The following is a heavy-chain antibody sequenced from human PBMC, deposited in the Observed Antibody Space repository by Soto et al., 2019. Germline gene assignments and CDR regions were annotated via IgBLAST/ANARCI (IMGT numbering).Heavy chain of an antibody. CDR2: IKQDGSEK. CDR1: GFAFSGYW. D-gene: IGHD4-17*01. V-gene: IGHV3-7*05. CDR3: ALTTSNWGL. J-gene: IGHJ2*01. Sequence: EVQLVESGGGLVQPGGSLRLSCAAAGFAFSGYWMNWVRQAPGKGLEWVANIKQDGSEKNYVDSVKGRFTISRDNAKNPLHLQMNSLRAEDTAVYYCALTTSNWGLWGRGTLVTVSS.